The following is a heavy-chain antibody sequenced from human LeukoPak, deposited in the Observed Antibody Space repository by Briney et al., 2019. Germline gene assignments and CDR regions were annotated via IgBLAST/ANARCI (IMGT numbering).Heavy chain of an antibody. Sequence: SETLSLTCSVSGGSIAVYYWNWIRQSPGKGLEWIGSISYSGSTNYNPSLKSRVTISIDTSKNRFSLKVSSVIAADTAMYYCARGGSRSYTSSTLDYWGQGTLVTVSS. V-gene: IGHV4-59*12. CDR1: GGSIAVYY. CDR2: ISYSGST. D-gene: IGHD6-6*01. CDR3: ARGGSRSYTSSTLDY. J-gene: IGHJ4*02.